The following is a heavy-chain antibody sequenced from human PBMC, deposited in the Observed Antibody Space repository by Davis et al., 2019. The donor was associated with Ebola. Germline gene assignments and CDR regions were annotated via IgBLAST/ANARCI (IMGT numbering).Heavy chain of an antibody. CDR2: ISYDGSNK. J-gene: IGHJ4*02. Sequence: GGSLRLSCAASGFTFSSYAMHWVRQAPGKGLEWVAVISYDGSNKYYADSVKGRFTISRDNSKNTLYLQMNSLGAEDTAVYYCARGPRYFDYWGQGTLVTVSS. CDR1: GFTFSSYA. CDR3: ARGPRYFDY. V-gene: IGHV3-30-3*01.